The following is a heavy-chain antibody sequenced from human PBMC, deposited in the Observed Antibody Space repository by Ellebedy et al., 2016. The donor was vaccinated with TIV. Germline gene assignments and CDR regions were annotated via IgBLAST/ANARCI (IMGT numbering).Heavy chain of an antibody. Sequence: GESLKISCKGSGYSFTSYRIGWVRQMPGKGLEWMGIIYPGDSDTRYSPSFQGQVTISADKSISTAYLQWSSLKASDTAMYYCARSRNLRGDYSDYWGQGTLVTVSS. V-gene: IGHV5-51*01. CDR3: ARSRNLRGDYSDY. D-gene: IGHD4-17*01. CDR1: GYSFTSYR. CDR2: IYPGDSDT. J-gene: IGHJ4*02.